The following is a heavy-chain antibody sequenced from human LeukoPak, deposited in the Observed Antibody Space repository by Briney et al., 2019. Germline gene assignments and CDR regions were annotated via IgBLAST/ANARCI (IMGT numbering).Heavy chain of an antibody. CDR1: GGSFSGYY. D-gene: IGHD6-13*01. CDR2: INHSGST. J-gene: IGHJ6*03. Sequence: SETLSLTCAVYGGSFSGYYWSWIRQPPGKGLEWIGEINHSGSTNYNPSLKSQVTISVDTSKNQFSLKLSSVTAADTAVYYCARGPVFGSSWSFYYYSYMDVWGKGTTVTVSS. CDR3: ARGPVFGSSWSFYYYSYMDV. V-gene: IGHV4-34*01.